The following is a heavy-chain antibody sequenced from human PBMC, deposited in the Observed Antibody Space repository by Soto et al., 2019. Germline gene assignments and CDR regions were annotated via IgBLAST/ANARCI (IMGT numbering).Heavy chain of an antibody. CDR3: AKGKGSSHQLGRTFLDL. CDR1: GFNFNNYG. Sequence: VQLVESGGGVAQPGTSLRLSCAASGFNFNNYGMHWVRQAPGKGLEWVAVISKDGSKKFYADSVKGRLTISRDNSNNTLCGQMNRLRADDTAVYYCAKGKGSSHQLGRTFLDLWRQGTRVIVSS. CDR2: ISKDGSKK. J-gene: IGHJ4*02. D-gene: IGHD3-10*01. V-gene: IGHV3-30*18.